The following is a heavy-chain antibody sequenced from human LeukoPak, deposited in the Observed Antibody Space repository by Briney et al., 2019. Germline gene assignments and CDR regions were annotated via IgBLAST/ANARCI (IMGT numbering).Heavy chain of an antibody. Sequence: SETLSLACTVSGGSIISSNFYWGWIRQPPGKGLEWIGSIYYSGSTYYNPSLKSRVTISVDMSKNQFSLKLSTVTATDTAVYYCARHSYYYDSSGYYYGGYYFDYWGQGTLVTVSS. CDR2: IYYSGST. V-gene: IGHV4-39*01. CDR3: ARHSYYYDSSGYYYGGYYFDY. D-gene: IGHD3-22*01. J-gene: IGHJ4*02. CDR1: GGSIISSNFY.